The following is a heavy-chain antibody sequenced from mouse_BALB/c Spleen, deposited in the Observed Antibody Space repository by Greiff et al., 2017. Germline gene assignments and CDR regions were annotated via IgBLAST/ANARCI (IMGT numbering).Heavy chain of an antibody. Sequence: EVQLVESGGDLVKPGGSLNLSCAASGFTFSSYGMSWVRQTPDKRLEWVATISSGGSYTYYPDSVKGRFTISRDNAKNTLYLQMSSLKSEDTAMYYCARQDKRYFDYWGQGTTLTVSS. CDR3: ARQDKRYFDY. CDR1: GFTFSSYG. D-gene: IGHD3-3*01. CDR2: ISSGGSYT. V-gene: IGHV5-6*01. J-gene: IGHJ2*01.